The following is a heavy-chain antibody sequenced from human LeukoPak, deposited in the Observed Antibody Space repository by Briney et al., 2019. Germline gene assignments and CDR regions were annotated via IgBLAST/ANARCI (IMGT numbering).Heavy chain of an antibody. CDR3: ARRRQQLVVDY. J-gene: IGHJ4*02. D-gene: IGHD6-13*01. CDR2: ISYSGST. CDR1: GGSINSSSYY. Sequence: PSETLSLTCTVSGGSINSSSYYWGWIRQPPGKGLEWIGSISYSGSTYYNPSLKSRVTISVDTSRNQFSLNLCSVTAADTAVYYCARRRQQLVVDYWGQGTLVTVSS. V-gene: IGHV4-39*01.